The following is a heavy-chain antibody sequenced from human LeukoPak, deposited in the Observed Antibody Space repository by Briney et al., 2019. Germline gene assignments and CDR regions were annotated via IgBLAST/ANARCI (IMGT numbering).Heavy chain of an antibody. V-gene: IGHV4-61*02. J-gene: IGHJ4*02. Sequence: SETLSLTCTVSGNSISSGDNYWSWIRQPAGKGLEWIGRIYTSGSTNYNPSLKSRVTISGDTSKNQFSLRLSSVTAADTAVYYCARASYSYDIDGWVPFDYWGQGTLVTVSS. D-gene: IGHD3-22*01. CDR2: IYTSGST. CDR3: ARASYSYDIDGWVPFDY. CDR1: GNSISSGDNY.